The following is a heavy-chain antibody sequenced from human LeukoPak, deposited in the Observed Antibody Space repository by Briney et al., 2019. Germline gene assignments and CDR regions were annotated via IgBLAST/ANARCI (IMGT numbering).Heavy chain of an antibody. CDR3: ARPTLNNHLDAFDI. CDR1: GGSISSSTHY. J-gene: IGHJ3*02. Sequence: SETLSLTCTVSGGSISSSTHYWGWIRQPPGKGLEWIGSGSSYYNPSPKTRVTISVATSKHQFSLKPYSVPGADTGVYYCARPTLNNHLDAFDIWGQGTMVTVS. CDR2: GSS. D-gene: IGHD1-14*01. V-gene: IGHV4-39*01.